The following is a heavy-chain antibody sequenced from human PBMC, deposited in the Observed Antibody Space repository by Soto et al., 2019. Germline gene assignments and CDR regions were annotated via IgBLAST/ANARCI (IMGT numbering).Heavy chain of an antibody. CDR3: AREGETYYDFWGGYNSGWFDP. CDR2: ISAYNGNT. J-gene: IGHJ5*02. D-gene: IGHD3-3*01. V-gene: IGHV1-18*01. CDR1: GYTFTSYG. Sequence: QVQLVQSGAEVKKPGASVKVSCKASGYTFTSYGISWVRQAPGQGLEWMGWISAYNGNTNYAQKLQGRVTMTTDTSTSTAYMELRSLRSDDTAVYYCAREGETYYDFWGGYNSGWFDPWGQGTLVTVSS.